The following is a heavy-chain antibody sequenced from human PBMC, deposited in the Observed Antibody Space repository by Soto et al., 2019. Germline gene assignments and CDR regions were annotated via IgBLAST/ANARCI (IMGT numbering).Heavy chain of an antibody. V-gene: IGHV4-59*01. Sequence: PSETLSLTCTVSGGSISSYYWSWIRQPPGKGLEWIGYIYYSGSTNYNPSLKSRVTISVDTSKNQFSLKLSSVTAADTAVYYCARDKSIAVAGKGLWFDPWGQGTLVTVSS. D-gene: IGHD6-19*01. CDR2: IYYSGST. CDR1: GGSISSYY. CDR3: ARDKSIAVAGKGLWFDP. J-gene: IGHJ5*02.